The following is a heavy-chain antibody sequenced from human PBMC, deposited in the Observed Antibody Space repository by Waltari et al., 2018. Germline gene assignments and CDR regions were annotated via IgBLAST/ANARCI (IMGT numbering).Heavy chain of an antibody. CDR2: ISSNSIYI. V-gene: IGHV3-21*01. D-gene: IGHD2-2*01. Sequence: EVQLVESGGGLVNPGGSLRLSCAASGFTFSTSSMHWFRQAPGKGLEWVSSISSNSIYIYYADSVKGRFTISRDNAKNSLYLQMNSLRAEDTAVYYCARGSTSSYGMDVWGQGTTVTVSS. CDR3: ARGSTSSYGMDV. J-gene: IGHJ6*02. CDR1: GFTFSTSS.